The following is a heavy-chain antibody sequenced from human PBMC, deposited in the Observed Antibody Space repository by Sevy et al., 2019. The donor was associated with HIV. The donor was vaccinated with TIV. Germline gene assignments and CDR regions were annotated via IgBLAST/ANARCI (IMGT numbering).Heavy chain of an antibody. Sequence: GGSPRLSCAASGFSFSNYWMHWVRQAPGKGLEWVANIKQDESEKYYVASVKGRFTISRDNAKNSLYLQMNSLRPEDTAVYYCARGNSGSFDYWGQGTLVTVSS. V-gene: IGHV3-7*04. CDR3: ARGNSGSFDY. J-gene: IGHJ4*02. CDR2: IKQDESEK. CDR1: GFSFSNYW. D-gene: IGHD3-22*01.